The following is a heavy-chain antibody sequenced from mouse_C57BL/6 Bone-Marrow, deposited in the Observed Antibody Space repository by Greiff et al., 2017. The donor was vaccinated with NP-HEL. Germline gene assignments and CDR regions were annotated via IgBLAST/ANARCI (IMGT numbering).Heavy chain of an antibody. CDR1: GFTFSDYY. D-gene: IGHD2-12*01. Sequence: EVHLVESGGGLVQPGGSLKLSCAASGFTFSDYYMYWVRQTPEKRLEWVAYISNGGGSTYYPDTVKGRFTISRDNAKNTLYLQMSRLKSEDTAMYYCARPHWSVTTGYYFDYWGQGTTLTVSS. CDR2: ISNGGGST. CDR3: ARPHWSVTTGYYFDY. J-gene: IGHJ2*01. V-gene: IGHV5-12*01.